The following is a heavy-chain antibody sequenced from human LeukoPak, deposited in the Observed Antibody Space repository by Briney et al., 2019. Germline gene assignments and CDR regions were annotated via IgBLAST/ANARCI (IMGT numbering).Heavy chain of an antibody. CDR1: GGSTSSYY. V-gene: IGHV4-4*07. CDR2: IYTSGST. D-gene: IGHD5-18*01. J-gene: IGHJ4*02. CDR3: ARKGYSYGYKALDY. Sequence: SETLSLTCTVSGGSTSSYYWSWIRQPAGKGLEWIGRIYTSGSTNYNPSLKSRVTMSVDTSKNQFSLKLSSVTAADTAVYYCARKGYSYGYKALDYWGQGTLVTVSS.